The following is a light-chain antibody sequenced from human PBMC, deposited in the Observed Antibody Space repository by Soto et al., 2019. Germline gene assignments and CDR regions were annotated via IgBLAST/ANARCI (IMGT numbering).Light chain of an antibody. CDR3: QQSSSTLVT. Sequence: DIQMTQSPSSLSASVGDRVTITCRASQSISGYLNWYQQKRGKAPKLLIYAASTLQSGVPSRFSGSGSGTDFTLTISSLQPEDFATYYCQQSSSTLVTFGPGTSVDI. CDR2: AAS. CDR1: QSISGY. J-gene: IGKJ3*01. V-gene: IGKV1-39*01.